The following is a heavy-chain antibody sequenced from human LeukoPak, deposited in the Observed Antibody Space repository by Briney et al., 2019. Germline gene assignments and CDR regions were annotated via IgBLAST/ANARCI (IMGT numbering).Heavy chain of an antibody. D-gene: IGHD3-10*01. J-gene: IGHJ4*02. CDR2: ISAYNGNT. CDR3: ARDSLLYGSGSYPGDY. Sequence: ASVKVSCKASGYTFTSYGISWVRQAPGQGPEWMGWISAYNGNTNYAQKLQGRVTMTTDTSTSTAYMELRSLRSDDTAVYYCARDSLLYGSGSYPGDYWGQGTLVTVSS. V-gene: IGHV1-18*01. CDR1: GYTFTSYG.